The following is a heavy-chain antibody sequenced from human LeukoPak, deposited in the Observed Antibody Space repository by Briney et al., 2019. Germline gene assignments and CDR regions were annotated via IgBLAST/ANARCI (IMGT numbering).Heavy chain of an antibody. CDR3: ARFFANRALGY. CDR1: GYSISSGYY. CDR2: IYHSGST. J-gene: IGHJ4*02. V-gene: IGHV4-38-2*02. D-gene: IGHD3-3*01. Sequence: SETLSLTCTVSGYSISSGYYWGWIRQPPGKGLEWIGSIYHSGSTYYNPSLKSRVTISVDTSKNQFSLKLSSVTAADTAVYYCARFFANRALGYWGQGTLVTVSS.